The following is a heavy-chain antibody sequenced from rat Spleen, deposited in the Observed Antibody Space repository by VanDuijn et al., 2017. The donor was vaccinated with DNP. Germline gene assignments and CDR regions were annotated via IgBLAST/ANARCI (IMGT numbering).Heavy chain of an antibody. CDR3: ARYAPYYFDY. CDR1: GFSLTNYG. Sequence: QVQLKESGPGLVQPSQTLSLTCTVSGFSLTNYGVSWVRQPPGKGLEWIAAISSGGSTYYNSVLKSRLSINRDTSESQVLLRMNGLQTKDTAMYFCARYAPYYFDYWGQGVKVTVSS. V-gene: IGHV2S12*01. D-gene: IGHD3-1*01. J-gene: IGHJ2*01. CDR2: ISSGGST.